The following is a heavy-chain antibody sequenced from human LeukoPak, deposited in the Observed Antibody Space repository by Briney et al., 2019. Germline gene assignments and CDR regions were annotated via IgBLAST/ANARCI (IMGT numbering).Heavy chain of an antibody. D-gene: IGHD1-26*01. V-gene: IGHV3-21*01. Sequence: GGSLRLSCAASGFTFSSYSMNWVRQAPGKGLEWVSSISRSSSYIYCADSVKGRFTISRDNAKNSLYLQMNSLRAEDTAVYYCAREVVGASSGDYWGQGTLVTVSS. CDR2: ISRSSSYI. CDR3: AREVVGASSGDY. J-gene: IGHJ4*02. CDR1: GFTFSSYS.